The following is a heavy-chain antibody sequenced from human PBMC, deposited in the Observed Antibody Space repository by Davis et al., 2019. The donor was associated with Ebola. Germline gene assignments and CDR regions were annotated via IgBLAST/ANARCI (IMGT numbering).Heavy chain of an antibody. CDR3: ARTSIVGTTTTASDI. CDR1: GYSFKNYA. V-gene: IGHV1-18*01. Sequence: ASVKVSCKASGYSFKNYAISWVRQAPGQGFEWMGWISAYNGNTNYAQKVQGRVTVTTDTSTGTAYLDLRSLRSDDTAVYFCARTSIVGTTTTASDIWGQGTLVTVSS. J-gene: IGHJ3*02. CDR2: ISAYNGNT. D-gene: IGHD1-26*01.